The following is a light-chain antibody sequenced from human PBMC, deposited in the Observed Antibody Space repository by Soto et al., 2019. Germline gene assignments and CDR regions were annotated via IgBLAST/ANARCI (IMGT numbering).Light chain of an antibody. J-gene: IGLJ3*02. Sequence: QPVLTQPPSASGTPGQRVIISCSGSSSNIGSNIVNWYQLLPGTAPKLLIYSSDQRPSGVPDRFSGSKSGTSASLAISGLRSEDEADYYCTAWDDSLNGRVFGGGTKLTVL. V-gene: IGLV1-44*01. CDR3: TAWDDSLNGRV. CDR1: SSNIGSNI. CDR2: SSD.